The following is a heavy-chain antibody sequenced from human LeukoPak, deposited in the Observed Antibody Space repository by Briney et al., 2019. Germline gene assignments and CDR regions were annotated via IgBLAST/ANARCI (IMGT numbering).Heavy chain of an antibody. CDR2: SYYRSRWYN. Sequence: SQTLSLTCAISGDSVSSNSASWSWIRQSPSRGLEWLARSYYRSRWYNDYAISVKSRITISPDTSKNQFSLQLNSVTPEDTAVYYCARGGYDSSGLTQYFQQWGQGTLVIVSS. D-gene: IGHD3-22*01. V-gene: IGHV6-1*01. CDR3: ARGGYDSSGLTQYFQQ. CDR1: GDSVSSNSAS. J-gene: IGHJ1*01.